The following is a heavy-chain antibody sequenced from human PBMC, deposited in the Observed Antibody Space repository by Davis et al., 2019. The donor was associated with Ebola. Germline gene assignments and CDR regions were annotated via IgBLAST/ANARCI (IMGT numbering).Heavy chain of an antibody. CDR3: ARDGSLPDY. V-gene: IGHV3-74*01. J-gene: IGHJ4*02. CDR1: GFTFSSYW. Sequence: GESLKISCAASGFTFSSYWMHWVRQAPGKGLVWVSRINSDGSNTIYADSVKGRFTISRDNAKNTLYLQMTSLRAEDTAVYYCARDGSLPDYWGQGTLVTVSS. CDR2: INSDGSNT. D-gene: IGHD3-10*01.